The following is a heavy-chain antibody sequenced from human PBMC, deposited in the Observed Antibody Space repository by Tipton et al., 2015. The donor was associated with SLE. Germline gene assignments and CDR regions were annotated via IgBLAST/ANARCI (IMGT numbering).Heavy chain of an antibody. CDR3: AREGSSTVLGVASNWFDP. Sequence: GLVKPSETLSLTCTVSGGSIRTDDYFWAWIRQPPGKGLEWVGSVFYSGITYYNASLKNRLAISVQTSKNEFSLKLSSLTAADTAIYYCAREGSSTVLGVASNWFDPWGQGTLVTVSS. CDR1: GGSIRTDDYF. D-gene: IGHD4-17*01. V-gene: IGHV4-39*07. CDR2: VFYSGIT. J-gene: IGHJ5*02.